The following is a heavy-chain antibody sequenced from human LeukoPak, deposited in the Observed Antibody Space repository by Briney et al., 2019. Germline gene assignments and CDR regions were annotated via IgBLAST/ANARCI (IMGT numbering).Heavy chain of an antibody. CDR2: INPHNGGT. J-gene: IGHJ3*02. V-gene: IGHV1-2*02. D-gene: IGHD3-10*01. CDR1: GYIFTGYY. Sequence: GASVKVSCKASGYIFTGYYMHWVRHAPGQGLELMGWINPHNGGTNYAQKFQGRVTMTRDTSIDTAYMELSRLRSDDTAVYYCANALWFGEFSFDIWGQGTMVIVS. CDR3: ANALWFGEFSFDI.